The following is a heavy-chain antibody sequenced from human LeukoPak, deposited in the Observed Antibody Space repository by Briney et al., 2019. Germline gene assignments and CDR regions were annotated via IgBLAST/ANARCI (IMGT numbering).Heavy chain of an antibody. Sequence: PSQTLPLTCTVSGGSITSGSYYWSWVRQPAGKGLEWIGRIYSTGSTYYNPSLKSRVTISLDTSKNQFSLKLSSVTAADTAVYYCARDHTAMAFDYWGQGTLVTISS. D-gene: IGHD5-18*01. V-gene: IGHV4-61*02. CDR2: IYSTGST. CDR1: GGSITSGSYY. CDR3: ARDHTAMAFDY. J-gene: IGHJ4*02.